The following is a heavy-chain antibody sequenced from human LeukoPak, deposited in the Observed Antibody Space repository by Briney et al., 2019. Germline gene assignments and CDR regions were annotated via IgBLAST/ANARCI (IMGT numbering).Heavy chain of an antibody. Sequence: WASVKVSCKASGGTFSSYAISWVRQAPGQGLEWMGRIIPILGIANYAQKFQGRVTITADKSTSTAYMELSSLRSEDTAVYYCARLGDYDSRETDYWGQGTLVTVSS. V-gene: IGHV1-69*04. CDR1: GGTFSSYA. D-gene: IGHD3-22*01. J-gene: IGHJ4*02. CDR3: ARLGDYDSRETDY. CDR2: IIPILGIA.